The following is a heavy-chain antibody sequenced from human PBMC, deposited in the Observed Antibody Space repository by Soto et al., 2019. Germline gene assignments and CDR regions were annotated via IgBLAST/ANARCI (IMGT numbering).Heavy chain of an antibody. CDR1: GFTFSSYS. V-gene: IGHV3-21*04. J-gene: IGHJ4*02. Sequence: GGSLRLSCAASGFTFSSYSMNWVRQAPGKGLEWVSSISSSSSYIYYADSVKGRFTISRDNAKNSLYLQMNSLRSEDTAVYYCAELYSSSSYYDYWGQGTLVTVSS. D-gene: IGHD6-6*01. CDR2: ISSSSSYI. CDR3: AELYSSSSYYDY.